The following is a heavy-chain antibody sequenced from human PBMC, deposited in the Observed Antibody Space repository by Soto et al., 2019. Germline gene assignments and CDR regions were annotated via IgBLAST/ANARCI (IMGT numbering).Heavy chain of an antibody. V-gene: IGHV4-59*01. CDR3: AREWGRYDSSGYYRNWFDP. CDR2: IYYSGST. J-gene: IGHJ5*02. D-gene: IGHD3-22*01. Sequence: PSETLSLTCTVSGGSISSYYWSWIRQPPGKGLEWIRYIYYSGSTNYNPSLKSRVTISVDTSKNQFSLKLSSVTAADTAVYYCAREWGRYDSSGYYRNWFDPWGQGTLVTVSS. CDR1: GGSISSYY.